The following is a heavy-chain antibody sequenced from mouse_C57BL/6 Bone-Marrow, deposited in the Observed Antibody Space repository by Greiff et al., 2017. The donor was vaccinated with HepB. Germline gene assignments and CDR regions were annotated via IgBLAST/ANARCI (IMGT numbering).Heavy chain of an antibody. J-gene: IGHJ1*03. D-gene: IGHD2-1*01. Sequence: QVQLQQSGAELVRPGTSVKVSCKASGYAFTNYLIEWVKQRPGQGLEWIGVINPGSGGTNYNEKFKGKAPLTADKSSSTAYMQLSSLTSEDSAVDVCARGGNYSRWYFDVWGTGTTVTVAS. CDR3: ARGGNYSRWYFDV. V-gene: IGHV1-54*01. CDR2: INPGSGGT. CDR1: GYAFTNYL.